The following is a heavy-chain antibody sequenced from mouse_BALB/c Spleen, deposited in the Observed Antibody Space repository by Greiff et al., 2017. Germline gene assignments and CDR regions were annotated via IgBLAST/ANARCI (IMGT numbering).Heavy chain of an antibody. Sequence: EVKLMESGGDLVKPGGSLKLSCAASGFTFSSYGMSWVRQTPDKRLEWVATISSGGSYTYYPDSVKGRFTISRDNAKNTLYLQMSSLKSEDTAMYYCARHEGGDYWGQGTSVTVSS. V-gene: IGHV5-6*01. CDR1: GFTFSSYG. CDR2: ISSGGSYT. CDR3: ARHEGGDY. J-gene: IGHJ4*01.